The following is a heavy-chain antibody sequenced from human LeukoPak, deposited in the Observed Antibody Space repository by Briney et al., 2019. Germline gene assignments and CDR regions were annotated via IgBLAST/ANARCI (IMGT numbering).Heavy chain of an antibody. V-gene: IGHV4-59*12. D-gene: IGHD1-20*01. CDR2: IYYSGST. J-gene: IGHJ4*02. CDR3: ARGGSGYNWNDYGY. CDR1: GGSISSYY. Sequence: KPSETLSLTCTVSGGSISSYYWSWIRQPPGKGLEWIGYIYYSGSTYYNPSLKSRVTISVDTSKNQFSLKLSSVTAADTAVYYCARGGSGYNWNDYGYWGQGTLVTVSS.